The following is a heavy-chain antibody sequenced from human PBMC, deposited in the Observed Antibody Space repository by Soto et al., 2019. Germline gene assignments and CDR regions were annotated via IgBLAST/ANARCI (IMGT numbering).Heavy chain of an antibody. V-gene: IGHV1-69*13. J-gene: IGHJ6*02. CDR2: IIPIFGTA. Sequence: SVKVSCKASGGTFSSYAISWVRQAPGQGLEWMGGIIPIFGTANYAQKFQGRVTITADESTSTAYMELSSLRSDDTAVYYFARGKDIVVVPAANDYYYYGMDVWGQGTTVTV. D-gene: IGHD2-2*01. CDR1: GGTFSSYA. CDR3: ARGKDIVVVPAANDYYYYGMDV.